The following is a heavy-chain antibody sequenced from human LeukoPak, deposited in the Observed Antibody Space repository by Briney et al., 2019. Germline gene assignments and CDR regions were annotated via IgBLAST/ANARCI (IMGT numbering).Heavy chain of an antibody. CDR1: GGSISSYY. V-gene: IGHV4-59*01. CDR2: NYYSGST. Sequence: SETLSLTCTVSGGSISSYYWSWIRQPPGKGLEWIGYNYYSGSTNYNPSLKSRVTISADTSKNQFSLKLSSVTAADTAVYYCARRVGDNWFDPWGQGTLVTVSS. CDR3: ARRVGDNWFDP. J-gene: IGHJ5*02.